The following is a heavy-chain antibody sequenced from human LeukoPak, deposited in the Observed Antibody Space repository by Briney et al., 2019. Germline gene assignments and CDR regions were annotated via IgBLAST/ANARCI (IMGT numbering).Heavy chain of an antibody. D-gene: IGHD2-2*01. CDR1: GFTFSSYW. CDR3: ARVAVPAAMYYHYYMDV. Sequence: GGSLRLSCAASGFTFSSYWMSWVRQAPGKGLEWVANIKQDGSEKYYVDSVKGRSTISRDNAKNSLYLQMNSLRAEDTAVYYCARVAVPAAMYYHYYMDVWGKGTTVTVSS. J-gene: IGHJ6*03. CDR2: IKQDGSEK. V-gene: IGHV3-7*01.